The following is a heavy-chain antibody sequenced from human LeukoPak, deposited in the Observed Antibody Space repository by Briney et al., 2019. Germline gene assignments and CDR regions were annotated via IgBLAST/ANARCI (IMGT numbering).Heavy chain of an antibody. CDR2: ISSSSSYI. CDR1: GFTFSSYS. J-gene: IGHJ4*02. V-gene: IGHV3-21*01. Sequence: GGSLRLSCAASGFTFSSYSMNWVRQAPGKGLEWVSSISSSSSYIYYADSVKGRFTISRDNAKNSLYLQMNSLRAEDTAVYYCASAIGSYYFSDYWGQGTLVTVSS. CDR3: ASAIGSYYFSDY. D-gene: IGHD1-26*01.